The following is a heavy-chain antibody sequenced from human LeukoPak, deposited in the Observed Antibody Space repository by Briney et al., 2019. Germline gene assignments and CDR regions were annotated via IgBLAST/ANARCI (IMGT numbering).Heavy chain of an antibody. CDR1: GYTFTSYD. CDR2: IIPIFGTA. Sequence: SAKVSCKASGYTFTSYDISWVRQAPGQGLEWMGGIIPIFGTANYAQKFQGRVTITADESTSTAYMELSSLRSEDTAVYYCARDRVGWDAFDIWGQGTMVTVSS. CDR3: ARDRVGWDAFDI. D-gene: IGHD1-26*01. J-gene: IGHJ3*02. V-gene: IGHV1-69*13.